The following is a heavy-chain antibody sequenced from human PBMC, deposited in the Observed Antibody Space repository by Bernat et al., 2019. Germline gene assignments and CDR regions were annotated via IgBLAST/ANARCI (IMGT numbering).Heavy chain of an antibody. V-gene: IGHV3-30*03. CDR3: AGSNYRSFTGFDY. CDR1: GFTFSHYD. D-gene: IGHD3-16*02. J-gene: IGHJ4*02. Sequence: QVQLVESGGGVVQPGTSLRVSCAASGFTFSHYDMHWVRQAPGRGLEWVAAVSYDGDKKYYADSVKGRFTISRDNSKNTLYLQMNSLRAEDTAVYYCAGSNYRSFTGFDYWGQGTLVTVSS. CDR2: VSYDGDKK.